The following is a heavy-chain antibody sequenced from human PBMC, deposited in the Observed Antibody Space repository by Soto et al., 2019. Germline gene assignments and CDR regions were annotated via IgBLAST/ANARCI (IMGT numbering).Heavy chain of an antibody. Sequence: GGSLRLSCAASGFTFSNTWMTWVRQGPGKGLEWVGRIKTETDGGATDYAAPVKGRFTTSRDDSRNTLYLQMNSLKSEDTAVYYCTTGLYFGDYFHSWGQGTLVTVSS. V-gene: IGHV3-15*01. CDR1: GFTFSNTW. D-gene: IGHD4-17*01. J-gene: IGHJ4*02. CDR2: IKTETDGGAT. CDR3: TTGLYFGDYFHS.